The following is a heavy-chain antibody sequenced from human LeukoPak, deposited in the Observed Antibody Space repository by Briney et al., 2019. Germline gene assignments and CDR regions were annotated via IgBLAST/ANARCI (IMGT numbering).Heavy chain of an antibody. V-gene: IGHV1-8*01. Sequence: ASVKVSCKASGYTFTSYDINWVRQATGQGLEWMGWMNPNSGNTGYAQKLQGRVTMTRNTSISTAYMELSSLRSEDTAVYYCARANNWNRDNAFDIWGQGTMVTVSS. CDR2: MNPNSGNT. CDR3: ARANNWNRDNAFDI. CDR1: GYTFTSYD. D-gene: IGHD1-1*01. J-gene: IGHJ3*02.